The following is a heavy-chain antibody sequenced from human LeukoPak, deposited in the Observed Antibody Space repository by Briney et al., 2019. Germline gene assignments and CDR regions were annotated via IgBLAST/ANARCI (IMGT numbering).Heavy chain of an antibody. CDR2: ISAGNGNT. J-gene: IGHJ4*02. CDR1: GYTFTSYA. V-gene: IGHV1-3*01. CDR3: AIVSFHYCGSGSYTLDY. D-gene: IGHD3-10*01. Sequence: ASVKVSCKASGYTFTSYAMHWVRQAPGQRLEWMGWISAGNGNTKYSQKFQGRVTITRDTSASTAYMELSSLRSEDTAVYYCAIVSFHYCGSGSYTLDYWGQGTLVTVSS.